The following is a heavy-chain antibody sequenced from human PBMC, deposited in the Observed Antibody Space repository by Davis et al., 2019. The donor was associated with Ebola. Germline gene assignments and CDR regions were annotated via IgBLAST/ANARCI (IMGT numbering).Heavy chain of an antibody. V-gene: IGHV3-23*01. Sequence: PGGSLRLSCAAPGLTFSTYAMSWVRQAPGKGLEWVSSISGSDSSTYYADSVKGRFTISRDNSKNTLYLQMNSLRAEDTALYYCAKFGYSFGTRYYFDYWGQGTLVTVSS. J-gene: IGHJ4*02. CDR2: ISGSDSST. CDR3: AKFGYSFGTRYYFDY. CDR1: GLTFSTYA. D-gene: IGHD5-18*01.